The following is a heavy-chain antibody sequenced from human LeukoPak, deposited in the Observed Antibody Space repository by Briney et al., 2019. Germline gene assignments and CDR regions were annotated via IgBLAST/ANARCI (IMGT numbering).Heavy chain of an antibody. CDR3: AREGAVDTAMVTDY. D-gene: IGHD5-18*01. CDR1: GFTFSSYG. Sequence: GGSLRLSCAASGFTFSSYGMHWVRQAPGKGLEWVAVIWYDGSNKYYADSVKGRFTISRDNSKNTLYLQMNSLRAEDTAVYYCAREGAVDTAMVTDYWGQGTLVTVSS. J-gene: IGHJ4*02. V-gene: IGHV3-33*01. CDR2: IWYDGSNK.